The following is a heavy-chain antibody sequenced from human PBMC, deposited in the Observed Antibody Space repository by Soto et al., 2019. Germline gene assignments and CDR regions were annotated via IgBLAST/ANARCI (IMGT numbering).Heavy chain of an antibody. D-gene: IGHD3-3*01. V-gene: IGHV1-69*19. CDR1: GGTFNRYA. CDR2: IIPIFGIG. J-gene: IGHJ6*02. CDR3: ARSAITLVGVVSIPPHYYSEMDV. Sequence: QVQLVQSGAEVKKPGSSVKVSCKASGGTFNRYAISWVRQAPGQGLEWMGGIIPIFGIGNDAQRFQGRVTITADESTGTAYMELSSLRSEDTGVYYCARSAITLVGVVSIPPHYYSEMDVWGQGTTVTVSS.